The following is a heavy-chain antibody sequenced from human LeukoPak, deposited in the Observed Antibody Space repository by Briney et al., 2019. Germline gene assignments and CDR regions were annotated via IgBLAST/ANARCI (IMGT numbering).Heavy chain of an antibody. V-gene: IGHV3-9*03. CDR1: GFTFDDYA. J-gene: IGHJ4*02. D-gene: IGHD6-13*01. Sequence: PGRSLRLSCAASGFTFDDYAMHWVRQTPGKGLEWVSGISWNSDSIGYADSVKGRFTISRDNAKNSLYLQMNSLRAEDMALYYCAKGSSGWYTQFDYWGQGTLVTVSS. CDR2: ISWNSDSI. CDR3: AKGSSGWYTQFDY.